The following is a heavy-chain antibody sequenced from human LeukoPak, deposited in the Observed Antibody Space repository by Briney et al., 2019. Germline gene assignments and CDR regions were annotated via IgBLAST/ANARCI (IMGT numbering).Heavy chain of an antibody. D-gene: IGHD3-3*01. CDR1: GFTFDDYA. CDR3: AKDPTIFGVVIISGGLDY. J-gene: IGHJ4*02. Sequence: GGSLRLSCAASGFTFDDYAMHWVRQAPGKGLEWVSGISWNSGSIGYADSVKGRFTISRDNAKNSLYLQMNSLRAEDTALYYCAKDPTIFGVVIISGGLDYWGQGTLVTVSS. V-gene: IGHV3-9*01. CDR2: ISWNSGSI.